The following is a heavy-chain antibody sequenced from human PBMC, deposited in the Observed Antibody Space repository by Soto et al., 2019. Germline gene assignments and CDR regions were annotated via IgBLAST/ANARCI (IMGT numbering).Heavy chain of an antibody. CDR3: ARDWYG. D-gene: IGHD6-13*01. Sequence: SETLSLTCTVSGGSISSYYWSWIRQPPGKGLEWIGYIYYSGSTNYNPSLKSRVTISVDTSKNQFSLKLSSVTAEDTAVYYCARDWYGWSQGTLVTVSS. CDR2: IYYSGST. CDR1: GGSISSYY. J-gene: IGHJ4*02. V-gene: IGHV4-59*01.